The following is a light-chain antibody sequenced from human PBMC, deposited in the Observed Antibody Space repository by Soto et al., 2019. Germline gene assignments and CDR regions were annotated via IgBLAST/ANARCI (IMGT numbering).Light chain of an antibody. CDR2: GAS. V-gene: IGKV3-20*01. Sequence: EIVLTQSPGTLSLSPGERATLSCRASQSVSSSYVAWYQQKAGQPPRILIYGASSRATGIPDSFSGSGSGTDFTLTISRLEPEDFAVYYCQQYGRSPTTYGQGTKVEIK. CDR3: QQYGRSPTT. J-gene: IGKJ1*01. CDR1: QSVSSSY.